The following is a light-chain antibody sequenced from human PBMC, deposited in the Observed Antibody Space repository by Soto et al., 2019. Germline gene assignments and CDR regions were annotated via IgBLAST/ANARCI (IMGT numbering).Light chain of an antibody. J-gene: IGKJ1*01. CDR1: QSVSSSY. V-gene: IGKV3-20*01. CDR3: QQYGSSPAWA. Sequence: EIVLTQSPGTLSLSPGERATLSCRASQSVSSSYLAWYQQKPGQAPRLLIYGASSSATAIPDRFSGSGSGTDFTLTISRLEPEDFAVYYCQQYGSSPAWAFGQGTKVEI. CDR2: GAS.